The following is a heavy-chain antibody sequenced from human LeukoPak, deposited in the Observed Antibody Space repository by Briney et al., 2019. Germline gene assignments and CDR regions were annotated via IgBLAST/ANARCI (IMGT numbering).Heavy chain of an antibody. J-gene: IGHJ4*02. Sequence: SETLTLTCAVSGGSFSAYYWSWFRQAPGKGLDWIGEINHSGSTNYNPSLKSRVTISVDTYKNQFSLKLTSVTAADTAVYYCARAIYKSTGTYGYWGQGTLVTVSS. V-gene: IGHV4-34*01. CDR3: ARAIYKSTGTYGY. CDR2: INHSGST. CDR1: GGSFSAYY. D-gene: IGHD1-1*01.